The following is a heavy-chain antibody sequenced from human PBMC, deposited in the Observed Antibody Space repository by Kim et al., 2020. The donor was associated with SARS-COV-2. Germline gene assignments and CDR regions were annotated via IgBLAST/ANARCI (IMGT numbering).Heavy chain of an antibody. J-gene: IGHJ4*02. CDR3: ARPDYGDYNFDY. V-gene: IGHV4-39*01. Sequence: YYNPSLKSRVTISVDTSKNQFSLKLSSVTAADTAVYYCARPDYGDYNFDYWGQGTLVTVSS. D-gene: IGHD4-17*01.